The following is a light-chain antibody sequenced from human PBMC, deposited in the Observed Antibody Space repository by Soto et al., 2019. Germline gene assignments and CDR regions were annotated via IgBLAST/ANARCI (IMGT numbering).Light chain of an antibody. V-gene: IGLV3-1*01. Sequence: SYELTQPPSVSVSPGQTASITCSGDKSGDKYACWYQQKPGQSPVLVIYQDSKRPSGIPERFSGSNSGNTATLTISGTQAMDEADYYCQAWDSSPYVFGTGTKVTVL. CDR3: QAWDSSPYV. CDR1: KSGDKY. CDR2: QDS. J-gene: IGLJ1*01.